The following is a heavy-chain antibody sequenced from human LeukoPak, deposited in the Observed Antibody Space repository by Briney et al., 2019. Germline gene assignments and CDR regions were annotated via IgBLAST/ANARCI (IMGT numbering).Heavy chain of an antibody. Sequence: SETLSLTCAVYGGSFSGYYWSWIRQPPGKGLEWIGEINHSGSTNYNPSLKRRVTISVDTSKNQFSLKLSSVTAADTAVYYCARGLQLLTGNFDYWGQGTLVTVSS. D-gene: IGHD2-2*01. V-gene: IGHV4-34*01. CDR2: INHSGST. CDR3: ARGLQLLTGNFDY. CDR1: GGSFSGYY. J-gene: IGHJ4*02.